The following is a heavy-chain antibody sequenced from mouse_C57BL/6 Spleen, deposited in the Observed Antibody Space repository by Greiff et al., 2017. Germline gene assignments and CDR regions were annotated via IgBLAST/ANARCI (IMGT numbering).Heavy chain of an antibody. Sequence: VQLQQSGAELVRPGASVKLSCKASGYTFTDYYINWVKQRPGQGLEWIARIYPGSGNTYYNEKFKGKATLTAEKSSSTAYMQLSSLTSEDSAVYVCARDGSLYYFDYWGQGTTLTVSS. V-gene: IGHV1-76*01. CDR2: IYPGSGNT. CDR1: GYTFTDYY. CDR3: ARDGSLYYFDY. D-gene: IGHD1-2*01. J-gene: IGHJ2*01.